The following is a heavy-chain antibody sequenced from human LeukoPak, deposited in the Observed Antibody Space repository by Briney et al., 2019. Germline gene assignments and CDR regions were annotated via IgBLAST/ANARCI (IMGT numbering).Heavy chain of an antibody. CDR2: ISGSGGST. Sequence: GGSLRLSCAASGFTFSSYWMSWVRQAPGKGLEWVSTISGSGGSTDYADSVKGRFTISRDNSKNTLYLQMNSLRAEDTAVYFCAKVPADPSEPLPPHAFDIWGQGTMVTVSS. V-gene: IGHV3-23*01. J-gene: IGHJ3*02. CDR1: GFTFSSYW. D-gene: IGHD2-2*01. CDR3: AKVPADPSEPLPPHAFDI.